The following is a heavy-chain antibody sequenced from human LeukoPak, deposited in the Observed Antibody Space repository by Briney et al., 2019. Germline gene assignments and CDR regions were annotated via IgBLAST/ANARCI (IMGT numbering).Heavy chain of an antibody. Sequence: ASVKVSCKASGYTFSSYGISWVRQAPGQGLEWMGWISVYNGNTNYAQNLQGRVTMTTDTSTSTAYMELRSLTSDDTAVYYCARDASPFDYWGQGTLVTVSS. V-gene: IGHV1-18*01. J-gene: IGHJ4*02. CDR2: ISVYNGNT. CDR3: ARDASPFDY. CDR1: GYTFSSYG.